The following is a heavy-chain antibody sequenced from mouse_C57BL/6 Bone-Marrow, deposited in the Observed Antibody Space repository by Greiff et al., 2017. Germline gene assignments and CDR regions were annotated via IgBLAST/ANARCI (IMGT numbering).Heavy chain of an antibody. CDR1: GFTFSNYW. CDR3: TYYYGYWYFDV. J-gene: IGHJ1*03. Sequence: EVKLVESGGGLVQPGGSMKLSCVASGFTFSNYWMNWVRQSPEKGLEWVAQIRLKSDNYATHYAESVKGRFTISRDDSKSSVYLQMNNLRAEDTGIYYCTYYYGYWYFDVWGTGTTVTVSS. D-gene: IGHD1-1*01. V-gene: IGHV6-3*01. CDR2: IRLKSDNYAT.